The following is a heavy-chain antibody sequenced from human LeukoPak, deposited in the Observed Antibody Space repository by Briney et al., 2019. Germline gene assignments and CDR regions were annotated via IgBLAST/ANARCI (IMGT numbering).Heavy chain of an antibody. V-gene: IGHV4-61*02. Sequence: SQTLSLTCAVSGASISSGSYYWTWLRQPAGKGLEWIGRIFTSGSTNYNPSLKSRVTISVDRSKNQFSLKLSSVTAADTAVYYCASQLGYFGFWGQGTLVTVSS. CDR2: IFTSGST. CDR1: GASISSGSYY. CDR3: ASQLGYFGF. J-gene: IGHJ4*02. D-gene: IGHD6-6*01.